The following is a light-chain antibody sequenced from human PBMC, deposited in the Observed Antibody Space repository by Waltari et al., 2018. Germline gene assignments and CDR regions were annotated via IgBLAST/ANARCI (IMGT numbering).Light chain of an antibody. Sequence: DIVLTQSPATLSLSPGERVTLSCRASQSVSSYLAWFQQKPGQAPRLLLYDASNRATGIPARVSGSGSGTDFTLTISSLEPEDFAVYYCQQRTNWPLTFGGGTKVEIK. V-gene: IGKV3-11*01. CDR1: QSVSSY. CDR2: DAS. CDR3: QQRTNWPLT. J-gene: IGKJ4*01.